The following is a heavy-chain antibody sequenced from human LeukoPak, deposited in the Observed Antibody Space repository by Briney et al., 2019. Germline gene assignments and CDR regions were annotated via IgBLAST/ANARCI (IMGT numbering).Heavy chain of an antibody. Sequence: SETLSLTCAVYGGSFSGYYWSWIRQPPGKGLEWIGEINHSGSTNYNPSLKSRVTTSVDTSKNQFSLKLSSVTAADTAVYYCARGYSSSWLTFDYWGQGTLVTVSS. CDR2: INHSGST. V-gene: IGHV4-34*01. J-gene: IGHJ4*02. D-gene: IGHD6-13*01. CDR1: GGSFSGYY. CDR3: ARGYSSSWLTFDY.